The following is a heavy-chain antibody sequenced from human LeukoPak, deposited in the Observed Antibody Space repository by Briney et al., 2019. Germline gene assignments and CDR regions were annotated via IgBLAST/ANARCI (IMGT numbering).Heavy chain of an antibody. D-gene: IGHD5-18*01. J-gene: IGHJ4*02. CDR3: ARGNGYLF. CDR2: IYYSGST. CDR1: GGSISSYY. Sequence: PSETLSLTGTVSGGSISSYYWSWIRQPPGKGLEWIGYIYYSGSTNYNPSLKSRVTISVDTSKNQFSLKLSSVTAADTAVYYCARGNGYLFWGQGTLVTVPS. V-gene: IGHV4-59*01.